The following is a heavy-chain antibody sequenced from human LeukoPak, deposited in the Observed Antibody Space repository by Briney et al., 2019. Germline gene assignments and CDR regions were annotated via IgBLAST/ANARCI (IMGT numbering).Heavy chain of an antibody. V-gene: IGHV1-69*04. Sequence: ASVKVSCKASGGTFISYAISWVRQAPGQGLEWMGRIIPILGIANYAQKFQGRVTITADKSTSTAYMEPSSLRSEDTAVYYCASLYYDSSGYPLSIDYWGRGTLVTVSS. D-gene: IGHD3-22*01. CDR3: ASLYYDSSGYPLSIDY. J-gene: IGHJ4*02. CDR1: GGTFISYA. CDR2: IIPILGIA.